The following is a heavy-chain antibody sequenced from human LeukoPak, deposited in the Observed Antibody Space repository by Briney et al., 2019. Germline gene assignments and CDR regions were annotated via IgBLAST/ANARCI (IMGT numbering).Heavy chain of an antibody. D-gene: IGHD3-10*01. Sequence: SETLSLTCAVYGGSLSGYYWSWIRQPPGKGLEWLAEISLSRDTNYNPSLKSRVTISLDTSKDQFSLTLTSVTDADTAVYYCARVRHYYGSGAYYNANNSIDAWGQGTLVTVFS. CDR2: ISLSRDT. J-gene: IGHJ5*02. CDR1: GGSLSGYY. CDR3: ARVRHYYGSGAYYNANNSIDA. V-gene: IGHV4-34*01.